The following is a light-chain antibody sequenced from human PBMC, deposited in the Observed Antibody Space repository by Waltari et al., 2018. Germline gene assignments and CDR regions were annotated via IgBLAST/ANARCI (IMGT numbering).Light chain of an antibody. CDR3: CSYAGSSTHVV. V-gene: IGLV2-23*01. J-gene: IGLJ2*01. CDR1: SSAVGSYTL. CDR2: EGS. Sequence: QSALTQPASVSGSPGQSITISCTGTSSAVGSYTLVSWYQQHPGKAPKLMIYEGSKRPSGVSNRFSGSKSGNTASLTISGLQAEDEADYYCCSYAGSSTHVVFGGGTKLTVL.